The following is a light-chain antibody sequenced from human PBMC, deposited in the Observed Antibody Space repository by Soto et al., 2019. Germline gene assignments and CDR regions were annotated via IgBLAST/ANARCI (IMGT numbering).Light chain of an antibody. CDR3: QQYGRSPWT. V-gene: IGKV3-20*01. J-gene: IGKJ1*01. CDR2: GAS. CDR1: QSVSSSY. Sequence: EIVLTQSPGTLSLSPGERVTLSCRASQSVSSSYLAWYQQKPGQAPRLLIYGASSRATGIPDRVSGSGSGTDFTLTISRLEPEDVAVYYCQQYGRSPWTFGQGTKVEIK.